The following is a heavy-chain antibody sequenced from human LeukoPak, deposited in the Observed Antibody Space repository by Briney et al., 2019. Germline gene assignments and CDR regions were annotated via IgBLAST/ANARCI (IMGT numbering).Heavy chain of an antibody. CDR1: GGSISSGGYY. D-gene: IGHD3-22*01. CDR3: ARTDSSGYYAPY. CDR2: IYDSGST. Sequence: SQTLSVTCTVSGGSISSGGYYWSWIRQHPGKGLEWVGYIYDSGSTYYNPSLKSRVTISVDTSKNQFSLKLSSVTAADTAIYYCARTDSSGYYAPYWGQGTLVTVSS. J-gene: IGHJ4*02. V-gene: IGHV4-31*03.